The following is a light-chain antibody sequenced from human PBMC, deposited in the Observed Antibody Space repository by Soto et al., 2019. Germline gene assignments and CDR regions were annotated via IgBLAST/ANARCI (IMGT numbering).Light chain of an antibody. Sequence: QSALTQPRSVSGSPGQSVTISCTGTSSDVGGYNYVSWYQQHPGKAPKLMIYDVTTRPSGVPDRFSGSKSGNTASLTISGLQAEDEADYYCSSHAGSYVVFGTGTKVT. CDR3: SSHAGSYVV. V-gene: IGLV2-11*01. CDR2: DVT. CDR1: SSDVGGYNY. J-gene: IGLJ1*01.